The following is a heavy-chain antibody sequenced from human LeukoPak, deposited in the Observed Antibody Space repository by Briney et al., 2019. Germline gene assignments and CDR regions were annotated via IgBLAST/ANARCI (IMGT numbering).Heavy chain of an antibody. CDR3: ARDPYNGAYSEGYYYYYMDV. J-gene: IGHJ6*03. CDR2: ITSSSSYT. V-gene: IGHV3-21*01. Sequence: GGSLRLSCAAPGITFSNYNMNWVRQAPGKGLEWISAITSSSSYTFYADSVRGRFTISRDNAQNSLYLQMNSLRVEDTAIYYCARDPYNGAYSEGYYYYYMDVWGKGTTVTVSS. D-gene: IGHD1-1*01. CDR1: GITFSNYN.